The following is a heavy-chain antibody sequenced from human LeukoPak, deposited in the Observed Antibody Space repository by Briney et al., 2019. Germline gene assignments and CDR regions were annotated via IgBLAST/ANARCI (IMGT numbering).Heavy chain of an antibody. CDR2: LNSDGSTT. D-gene: IGHD3-16*02. Sequence: GGSLRLSCAASGFTFSDYYMSWIRQAPGKGLVWVSRLNSDGSTTDYADSVKGRFSISRDNAKNTLYPQMNSLRAEDTAVYYCARAGHYRFDYWGQGTLVTVSS. CDR1: GFTFSDYY. J-gene: IGHJ4*02. CDR3: ARAGHYRFDY. V-gene: IGHV3-74*01.